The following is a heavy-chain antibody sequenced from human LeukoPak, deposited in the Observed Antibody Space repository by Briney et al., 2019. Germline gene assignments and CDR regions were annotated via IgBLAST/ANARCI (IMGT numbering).Heavy chain of an antibody. D-gene: IGHD1-1*01. CDR1: GFNFSSYA. CDR2: MSGWCGMT. Sequence: GGALRLSCLASGFNFSSYAMSWVRPAPGEGLEWVSAMSGWCGMTYSADSGKGRLTISRDNSKKTLYLQMNSLRAEDTAVYYCARELLENVYYYFYMDVWGKGIPVTVSS. J-gene: IGHJ6*03. CDR3: ARELLENVYYYFYMDV. V-gene: IGHV3-23*01.